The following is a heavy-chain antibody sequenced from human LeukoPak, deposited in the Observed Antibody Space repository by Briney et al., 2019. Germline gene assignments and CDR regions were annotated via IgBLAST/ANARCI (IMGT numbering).Heavy chain of an antibody. CDR1: GGSFSGYY. CDR3: ARGHWSVFDY. CDR2: INHSGST. D-gene: IGHD3-3*01. V-gene: IGHV4-34*01. Sequence: SETLSLTCAVSGGSFSGYYWSWIRQPPGKGLEWIGEINHSGSTNYNPSLKSRVTISVDTSKNQFSLKLSSVTAADTAVCYCARGHWSVFDYWGQGTLVTVSS. J-gene: IGHJ4*02.